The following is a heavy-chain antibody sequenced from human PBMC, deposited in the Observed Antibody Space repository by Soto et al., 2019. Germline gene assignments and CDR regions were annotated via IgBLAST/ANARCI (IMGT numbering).Heavy chain of an antibody. J-gene: IGHJ5*01. CDR2: IGGLGSDT. CDR3: AKDAVPYNGKWDWFDS. D-gene: IGHD1-20*01. V-gene: IGHV3-23*01. CDR1: RFTFSDFA. Sequence: DVPLLESGGGLVQPGGSLTLSCAASRFTFSDFAMSWVRQAPGKGLEWVSSIGGLGSDTYYADPVKGRFTISRDNSKNTLYLQMDGLRDEDTALYYCAKDAVPYNGKWDWFDSWGQGTLVIVS.